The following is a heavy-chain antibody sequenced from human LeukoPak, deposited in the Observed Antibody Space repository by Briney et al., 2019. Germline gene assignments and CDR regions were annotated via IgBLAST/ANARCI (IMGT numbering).Heavy chain of an antibody. J-gene: IGHJ4*02. CDR3: AKDLVTMGRGVIPWWIY. V-gene: IGHV3-48*01. Sequence: GGSLRLSCAASSFTFLSYSINWVRQAPGKGLEWVSYISSSSSTIYYADSVKGRFTISRDNAKNSLYLQMNSLRAEDTAFYYAAKDLVTMGRGVIPWWIYWGQGTLVTVSS. D-gene: IGHD3-10*01. CDR2: ISSSSSTI. CDR1: SFTFLSYS.